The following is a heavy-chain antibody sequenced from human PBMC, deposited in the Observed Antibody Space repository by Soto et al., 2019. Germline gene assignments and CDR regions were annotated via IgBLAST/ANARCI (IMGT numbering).Heavy chain of an antibody. V-gene: IGHV1-18*01. Sequence: GASVKVSCKASGYTFTSYDINWVRQATGQGLEWMGWISAYNGNTNYAQKLQGRVTMTTDTSTSTAYMELRSLRSDDTAVYYCARDASITMIVVVTSSPNDAFDIWGQGTMVT. D-gene: IGHD3-22*01. J-gene: IGHJ3*02. CDR3: ARDASITMIVVVTSSPNDAFDI. CDR1: GYTFTSYD. CDR2: ISAYNGNT.